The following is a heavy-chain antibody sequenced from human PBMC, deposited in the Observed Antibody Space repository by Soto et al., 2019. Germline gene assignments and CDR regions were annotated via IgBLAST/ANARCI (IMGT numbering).Heavy chain of an antibody. J-gene: IGHJ4*02. CDR1: GDTFSSGDYK. D-gene: IGHD4-17*01. CDR3: ARSVDYVAFDY. Sequence: QVQLQESGPELVKPSQTLSLTCTVSGDTFSSGDYKWSWIRQPPGKGLEWIGYIYYSGYTYNNPSIRSRLTMSVDTSKNHFSLTFRSVTAADTAVYYCARSVDYVAFDYWGQGTLVTVSS. V-gene: IGHV4-30-4*01. CDR2: IYYSGYT.